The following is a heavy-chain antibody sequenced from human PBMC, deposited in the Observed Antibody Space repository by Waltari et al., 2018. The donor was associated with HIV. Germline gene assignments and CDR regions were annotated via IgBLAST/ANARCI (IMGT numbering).Heavy chain of an antibody. CDR3: ARDSRGTSWSLNWFDP. J-gene: IGHJ5*02. V-gene: IGHV3-21*02. D-gene: IGHD6-13*01. CDR2: IGSSGSFI. Sequence: EVQLVDSGGGLVKPGGSLRLSCAASGFTFSDYSMNWVRQSPGKGLEWVSCIGSSGSFIYYADSVKGRFTISRDNAQNSMYLQMNNLRADDSAMYYCARDSRGTSWSLNWFDPWGQGTLVTVSS. CDR1: GFTFSDYS.